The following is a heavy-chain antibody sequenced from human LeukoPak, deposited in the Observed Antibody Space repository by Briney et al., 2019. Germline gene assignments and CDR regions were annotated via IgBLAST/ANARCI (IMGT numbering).Heavy chain of an antibody. V-gene: IGHV3-21*01. D-gene: IGHD4-17*01. CDR3: ARGGSMTTPRYYFDY. Sequence: KPGGSLRLSCAASGFTFSSYSMNWVRQAPGKGLEWVSSISRSSSYIYYADSVKGRFTISRDNAKNSLYLQMNSLRAEDTAVYYCARGGSMTTPRYYFDYWGQGTLVTVSS. CDR1: GFTFSSYS. J-gene: IGHJ4*02. CDR2: ISRSSSYI.